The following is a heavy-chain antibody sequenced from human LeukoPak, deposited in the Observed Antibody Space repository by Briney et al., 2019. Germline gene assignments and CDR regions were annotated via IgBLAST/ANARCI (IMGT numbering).Heavy chain of an antibody. V-gene: IGHV3-21*01. CDR3: ASGMRVGPNI. Sequence: GGSLRLSCAASGFTFSSYSMNWVRQAPGKGLEWVSSISSSSSYIYYADSVKGRFTISRDNGKNSLYLQMNSLRAEDTAVYHCASGMRVGPNIWGQGTLVTVSS. CDR2: ISSSSSYI. J-gene: IGHJ4*02. D-gene: IGHD1-26*01. CDR1: GFTFSSYS.